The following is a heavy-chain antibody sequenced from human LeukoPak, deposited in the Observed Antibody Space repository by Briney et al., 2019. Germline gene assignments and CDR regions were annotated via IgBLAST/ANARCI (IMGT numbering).Heavy chain of an antibody. V-gene: IGHV4-59*08. J-gene: IGHJ4*02. Sequence: PETLSLTCTVSGGSISSYYWSWIRQPPGKGLEWIGYIYYSGSTNYNPSLKSRVTISVDTSKNQFSLKLSSVTAADTAVYYCARSVDPLVRGGGACFDYWGQGTLVTVSS. CDR1: GGSISSYY. D-gene: IGHD3-10*01. CDR2: IYYSGST. CDR3: ARSVDPLVRGGGACFDY.